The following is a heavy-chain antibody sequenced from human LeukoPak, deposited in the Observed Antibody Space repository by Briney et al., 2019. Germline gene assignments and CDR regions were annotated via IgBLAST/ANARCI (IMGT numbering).Heavy chain of an antibody. CDR1: GFTFSNYW. Sequence: GGSLRLSCAASGFTFSNYWMHWVRQAPGKGLVWVSGINSDGSSTSYADSVEGRFTISRGNAKNTLYLQMNSLRAEDTAVYYCAVDSSGYWAFDYWGQGTLVTVSS. CDR2: INSDGSST. V-gene: IGHV3-74*01. CDR3: AVDSSGYWAFDY. D-gene: IGHD3-22*01. J-gene: IGHJ4*02.